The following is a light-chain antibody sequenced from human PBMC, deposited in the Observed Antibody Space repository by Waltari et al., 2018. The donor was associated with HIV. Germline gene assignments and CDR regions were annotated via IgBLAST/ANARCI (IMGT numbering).Light chain of an antibody. CDR2: AIT. V-gene: IGLV2-11*01. Sequence: SAGTTPRSVSGSPGQSVPISCPGTSSDVGGYSYVSWYQQHPGKAPKLILYAITKRPSGVPDRFSGSKSGSTASLTISGLQADDEADYYCCSYAGSNTVVFGGGTELTVL. CDR3: CSYAGSNTVV. J-gene: IGLJ2*01. CDR1: SSDVGGYSY.